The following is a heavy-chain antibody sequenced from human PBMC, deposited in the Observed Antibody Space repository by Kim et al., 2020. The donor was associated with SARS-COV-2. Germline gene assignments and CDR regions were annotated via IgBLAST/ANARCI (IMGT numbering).Heavy chain of an antibody. V-gene: IGHV3-23*01. D-gene: IGHD3-3*01. CDR3: AKRRGYDFWSGYSIGLG. CDR1: GFTFSSYA. CDR2: ISGSGGST. J-gene: IGHJ4*02. Sequence: GGSLRLSCAASGFTFSSYAMSWVRQAPGKGLEWVSAISGSGGSTYYADSVKGRFTISRDNSKNTLYLQMNSLRAEDTAVYYCAKRRGYDFWSGYSIGLGWGQGTLVTVSS.